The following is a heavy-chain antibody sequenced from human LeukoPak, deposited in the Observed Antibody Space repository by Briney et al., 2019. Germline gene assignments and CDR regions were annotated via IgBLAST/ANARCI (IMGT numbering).Heavy chain of an antibody. Sequence: PGGSLRLSCEPAGFTFSSYVMHWVRRTPGEGLVWVSRISHDGFISYADSVRGGFTISRDNAKNTLILQMNSLRAEDTAGYYCARDWVYKIDYWGRGTLVTVSS. V-gene: IGHV3-74*01. CDR1: GFTFSSYV. CDR2: ISHDGFI. D-gene: IGHD5-24*01. J-gene: IGHJ4*02. CDR3: ARDWVYKIDY.